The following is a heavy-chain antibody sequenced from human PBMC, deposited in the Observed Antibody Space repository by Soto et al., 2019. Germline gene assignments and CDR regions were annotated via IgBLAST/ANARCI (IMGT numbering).Heavy chain of an antibody. CDR1: GYTFTSYG. V-gene: IGHV1-18*01. D-gene: IGHD3-10*01. J-gene: IGHJ3*02. CDR2: ISAYNGNT. Sequence: GASVKVSCKASGYTFTSYGISWVRQAPGQGLEWMGWISAYNGNTNYAQKLQGRVTMTTDTSTSTVYMELRSLRSDDTAVYYCARVRGRLEVFDIGGKGTLVPVSS. CDR3: ARVRGRLEVFDI.